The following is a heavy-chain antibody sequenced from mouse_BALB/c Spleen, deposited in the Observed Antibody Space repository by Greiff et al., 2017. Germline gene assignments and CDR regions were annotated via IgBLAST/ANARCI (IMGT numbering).Heavy chain of an antibody. J-gene: IGHJ2*01. V-gene: IGHV1S29*02. CDR1: GYTFTDYN. CDR3: ASPLGNYYFDY. Sequence: VQLKESGPELVKPGASVKISCKASGYTFTDYNMHWVKQSHGKSLEWIGYIYPYNGGTGYNQKFKSKATLTVDNSSSTAYMELRSLTSEDSAVYYCASPLGNYYFDYWGQGTTLTVSS. CDR2: IYPYNGGT. D-gene: IGHD2-1*01.